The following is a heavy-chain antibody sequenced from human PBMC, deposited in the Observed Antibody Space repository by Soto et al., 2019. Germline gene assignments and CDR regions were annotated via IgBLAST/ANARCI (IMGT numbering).Heavy chain of an antibody. Sequence: QVQLVQSGAEVKKPGASVKVSCKASGYTFTSYDINWVRQATGQGLEWMGWMNPNSGNTGYAQKFQGRVTMTRKTXXXXXXXXXXXXXXXXXXXXXCAXEKTSYGMDVWGQGTTVT. CDR2: MNPNSGNT. CDR3: AXEKTSYGMDV. J-gene: IGHJ6*02. CDR1: GYTFTSYD. V-gene: IGHV1-8*01.